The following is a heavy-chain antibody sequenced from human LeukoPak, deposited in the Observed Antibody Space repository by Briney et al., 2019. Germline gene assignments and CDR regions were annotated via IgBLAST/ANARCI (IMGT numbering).Heavy chain of an antibody. Sequence: GGSLRLSCAASRFTFSTYAMSWVRQAPGKGLEWVAFIRYDGSNKYYADSVKGRFTISRDNSKNTLYLQMNSLRAEDTAVYYCAKTRTGAPDDYWGQGTLVTVSS. CDR3: AKTRTGAPDDY. D-gene: IGHD1-26*01. J-gene: IGHJ4*02. CDR2: IRYDGSNK. V-gene: IGHV3-30*02. CDR1: RFTFSTYA.